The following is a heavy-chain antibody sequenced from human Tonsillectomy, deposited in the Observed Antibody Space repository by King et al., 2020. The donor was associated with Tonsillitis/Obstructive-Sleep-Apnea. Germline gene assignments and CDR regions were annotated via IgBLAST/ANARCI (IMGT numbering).Heavy chain of an antibody. CDR2: ISLTSTYI. J-gene: IGHJ4*02. D-gene: IGHD1-1*01. Sequence: VQLVESGGGLVKPGGSLRLSCVGSGYRFGSYSMNWVRQAPGKGLEWVSSISLTSTYIDYAGSVKGRFTGSRDNAKNSLYLQMNSLRAEDTAVYYCARDPTGTTVDYWGQGTLVTVSS. CDR1: GYRFGSYS. CDR3: ARDPTGTTVDY. V-gene: IGHV3-21*01.